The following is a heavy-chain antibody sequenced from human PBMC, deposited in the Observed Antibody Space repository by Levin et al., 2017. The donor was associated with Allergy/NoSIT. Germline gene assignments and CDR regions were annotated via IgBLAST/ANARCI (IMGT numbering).Heavy chain of an antibody. CDR1: GGSISSYY. CDR3: ARDGIEKSGDFWSGYYIYYYMDG. J-gene: IGHJ6*03. CDR2: IYYSGST. V-gene: IGHV4-59*01. Sequence: SQTLSLTCTVSGGSISSYYWSWIRQPPGKGLEWIGYIYYSGSTNYNPSLKSRVTISVDTSKNQFSLKLSSVTAADTAVYYCARDGIEKSGDFWSGYYIYYYMDGWGKGTTVTVSS. D-gene: IGHD3-3*01.